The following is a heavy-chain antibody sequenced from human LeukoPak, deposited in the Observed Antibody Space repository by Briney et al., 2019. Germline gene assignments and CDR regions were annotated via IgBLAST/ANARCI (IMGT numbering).Heavy chain of an antibody. D-gene: IGHD3-22*01. CDR1: GYTFPNFS. CDR2: ISAYNGNT. J-gene: IGHJ4*02. CDR3: ARDYGSRLVHDTSAYLI. Sequence: ASVKVPCKASGYTFPNFSINWVRQAPGQGLEWMGRISAYNGNTNYAQKVQGRVTMTTDTSTSTAYMELRSLRSDDTAVYYCARDYGSRLVHDTSAYLIWGQGTQVTVSS. V-gene: IGHV1-18*01.